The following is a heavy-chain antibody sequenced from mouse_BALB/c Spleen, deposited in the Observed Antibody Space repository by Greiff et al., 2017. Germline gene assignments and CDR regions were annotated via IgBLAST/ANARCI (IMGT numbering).Heavy chain of an antibody. J-gene: IGHJ2*01. CDR1: GFTFTDYY. CDR2: IRNKANGYTT. Sequence: EVQLVESGGGLVQPGGSLRLSCATSGFTFTDYYMSWVRQPPGKALEWLGFIRNKANGYTTEYSASVKGRFTISRDNSQSILYLQMNTQRAEDSATYYCARDGGYDGYYVPIDYWGQGTTLTVSS. CDR3: ARDGGYDGYYVPIDY. D-gene: IGHD2-3*01. V-gene: IGHV7-3*02.